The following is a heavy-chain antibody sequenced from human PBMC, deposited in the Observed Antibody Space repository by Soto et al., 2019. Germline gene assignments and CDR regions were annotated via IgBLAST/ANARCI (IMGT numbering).Heavy chain of an antibody. CDR3: ARSYDFWRGYLIDF. CDR1: GYTFTGYY. Sequence: QVQLVQSGAEVKKPGASVKVSCKASGYTFTGYYMHWVRQAPGQGLEWMGWINPNSGGTNYAQKHQGWVTMTTDTSISTTYIELRRLRSDDTAVDYCARSYDFWRGYLIDFWGQGTPVTVSS. V-gene: IGHV1-2*04. CDR2: INPNSGGT. D-gene: IGHD3-3*01. J-gene: IGHJ4*02.